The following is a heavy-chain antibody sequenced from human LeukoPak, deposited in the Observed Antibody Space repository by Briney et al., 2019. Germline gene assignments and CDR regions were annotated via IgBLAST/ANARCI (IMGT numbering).Heavy chain of an antibody. CDR1: GFTVSGNY. CDR2: IYSGGST. Sequence: GGSLRLSCAASGFTVSGNYMSWVRQAPGKGLEWVSVIYSGGSTYYADSVKGRFTISRDNSKNTLYLQMNSLRAEDTAVYYCAKSPSPDTPAALNWGQGTLVTVSS. D-gene: IGHD2-2*01. J-gene: IGHJ4*02. CDR3: AKSPSPDTPAALN. V-gene: IGHV3-53*01.